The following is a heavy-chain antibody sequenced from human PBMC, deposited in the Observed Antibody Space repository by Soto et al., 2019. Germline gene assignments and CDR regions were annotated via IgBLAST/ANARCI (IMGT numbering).Heavy chain of an antibody. CDR2: IYSGGTT. J-gene: IGHJ3*01. V-gene: IGHV3-66*01. D-gene: IGHD1-26*01. CDR3: ARRWG. CDR1: GFIVSSNY. Sequence: EVQLVESGGGLVQPGGSLRLSCAASGFIVSSNYMSWVRQAPGKGPEWVALIYSGGTTHYAESVKGRFTISRDKSKNTLYLQMNSLRAEDTAVYYCARRWGWGHATMVTVSS.